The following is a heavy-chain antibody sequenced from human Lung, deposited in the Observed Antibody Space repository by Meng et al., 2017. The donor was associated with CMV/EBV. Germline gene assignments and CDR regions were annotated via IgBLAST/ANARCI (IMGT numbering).Heavy chain of an antibody. J-gene: IGHJ5*02. V-gene: IGHV4-31*03. Sequence: CSVSRGPMSSAGYCWSWIRQHPEKGLEWIGYTYSDGTTHYNPSLRSRISISVDTSKKQFYLKLDSVTAADTAVYYCARQAPDNYFDTWGQGALVTVSS. CDR2: TYSDGTT. CDR1: RGPMSSAGYC. CDR3: ARQAPDNYFDT.